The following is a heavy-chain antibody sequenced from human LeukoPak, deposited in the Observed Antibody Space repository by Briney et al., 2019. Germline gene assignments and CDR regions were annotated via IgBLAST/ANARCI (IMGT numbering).Heavy chain of an antibody. Sequence: PGRPLRLSCAASGFTFSSYGMHWVRQAPGKGLEWVAVIWYDGSNKYYADSVKGRFTISRDNSKNTLYLQMNSLRAEDTAVYYCAKLIVGAATGSDAFDIWGQGTMVTVSS. V-gene: IGHV3-33*06. J-gene: IGHJ3*02. D-gene: IGHD1-26*01. CDR3: AKLIVGAATGSDAFDI. CDR2: IWYDGSNK. CDR1: GFTFSSYG.